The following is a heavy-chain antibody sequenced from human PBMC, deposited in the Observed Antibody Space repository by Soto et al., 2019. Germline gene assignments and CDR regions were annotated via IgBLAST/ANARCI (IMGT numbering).Heavy chain of an antibody. D-gene: IGHD2-15*01. J-gene: IGHJ4*01. CDR2: ISGSGGRT. Sequence: EVKLLDSGGDLVQPGGSLRLSCASSGFPFSSFAMSWVRQAPGKGLEWVSAISGSGGRTYNADSVKGRFTISRDNSKNTLFLQMNSLRAGDTAVYYCAKDGVLDCTDGSCYSVHFDCWGQGTLVTVSS. CDR1: GFPFSSFA. CDR3: AKDGVLDCTDGSCYSVHFDC. V-gene: IGHV3-23*01.